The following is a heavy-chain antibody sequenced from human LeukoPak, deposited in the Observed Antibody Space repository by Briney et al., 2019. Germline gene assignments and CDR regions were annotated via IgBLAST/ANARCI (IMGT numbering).Heavy chain of an antibody. D-gene: IGHD5-12*01. Sequence: SETLSLTCTVSGYSISSGYYWGWIRQPPGKRLEWVGSISSSGNTYYNPTLKSRVTISVDTSKNLFSLNLTSVTAADAAVYYCARDLGYSGFDWAPWGQGTLVTVSS. CDR1: GYSISSGYY. CDR2: ISSSGNT. J-gene: IGHJ5*02. V-gene: IGHV4-38-2*02. CDR3: ARDLGYSGFDWAP.